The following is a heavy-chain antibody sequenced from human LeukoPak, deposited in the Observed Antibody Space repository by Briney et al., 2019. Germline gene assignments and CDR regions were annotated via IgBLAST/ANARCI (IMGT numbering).Heavy chain of an antibody. D-gene: IGHD6-19*01. Sequence: GGSLRLFCGASGFLLSNYDMHCVPEATGKALEGVAHLWFGCCNMLYGDSVKGSLTISRDKSKNTLYRQMNSLRADDTAENFCARDHGSQDSGAWYVFDYWGRGTLVTVAS. CDR2: LWFGCCNM. V-gene: IGHV3-33*01. J-gene: IGHJ4*02. CDR1: GFLLSNYD. CDR3: ARDHGSQDSGAWYVFDY.